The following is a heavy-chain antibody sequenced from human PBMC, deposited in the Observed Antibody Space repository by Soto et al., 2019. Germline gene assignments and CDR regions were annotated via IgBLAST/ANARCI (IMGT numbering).Heavy chain of an antibody. CDR1: GGSISSSNW. V-gene: IGHV4-4*02. D-gene: IGHD3-10*01. J-gene: IGHJ5*02. Sequence: SETLSLTCAVSGGSISSSNWWSWVRQPPGKGLEWIGEIYHSGSTNYNPSLKSRVTISVDKSKNQFSLKLSSVTAADTAVYYCARGGWVYYGSGSYYNFKANWFDPSGQGTLVTVYS. CDR3: ARGGWVYYGSGSYYNFKANWFDP. CDR2: IYHSGST.